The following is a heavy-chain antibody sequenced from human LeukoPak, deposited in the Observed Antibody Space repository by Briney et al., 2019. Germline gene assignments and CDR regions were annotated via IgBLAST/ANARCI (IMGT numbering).Heavy chain of an antibody. CDR1: GGSISSGSYY. CDR3: ARVTIRESCDY. J-gene: IGHJ4*02. Sequence: PLQTLSLTCTVSGGSISSGSYYWSWIRQPAGKGLEWIGRIYTSGSTNYNPSLKSRVTISVDTSKNQFSLKLSSVTAADTAVYYCARVTIRESCDYWGQGTLVTVSS. V-gene: IGHV4-61*02. CDR2: IYTSGST. D-gene: IGHD4-11*01.